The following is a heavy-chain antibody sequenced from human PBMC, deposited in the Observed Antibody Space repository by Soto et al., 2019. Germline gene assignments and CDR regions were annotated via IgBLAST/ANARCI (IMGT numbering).Heavy chain of an antibody. CDR3: ASIGTTVSAFDY. D-gene: IGHD1-1*01. V-gene: IGHV4-4*02. CDR2: INLIRTT. CDR1: GGPITNSDW. Sequence: PSATLALTCAVSGGPITNSDWGNWVRQPPGKGLEWIGEINLIRTTHYNTSLNSRLTISVDKSRNHFSLTLNSVTAADTAVYYCASIGTTVSAFDYWGHGTLVT. J-gene: IGHJ4*01.